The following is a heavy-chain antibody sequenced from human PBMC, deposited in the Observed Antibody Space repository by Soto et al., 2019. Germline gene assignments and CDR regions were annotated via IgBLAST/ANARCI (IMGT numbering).Heavy chain of an antibody. CDR3: ATDANYDVSNSF. D-gene: IGHD3-3*01. V-gene: IGHV1-69*01. CDR1: GGTLHNYA. CDR2: ILPVSAPP. Sequence: QVQLVQSGAEVQKPGSSVRVSCKASGGTLHNYAINWVRQAPGQGLEWMGGILPVSAPPDYAQKVQGRVSITADHSMSTVYRELSRLKSDDTAVYFCATDANYDVSNSFWGQGTLVTVSS. J-gene: IGHJ4*02.